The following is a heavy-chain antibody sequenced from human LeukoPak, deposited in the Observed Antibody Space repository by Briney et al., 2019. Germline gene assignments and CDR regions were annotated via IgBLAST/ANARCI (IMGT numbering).Heavy chain of an antibody. CDR1: GYSISSGYY. J-gene: IGHJ4*02. Sequence: SENLSLTCAVSGYSISSGYYWGWIRRPPGKGLERIGSIYHTGSTYYNPPLKSRVTISVDTSKNKFSLKLSSVTAADTAVYYCARLWRSSTSCRDWGQGALVTVSS. V-gene: IGHV4-38-2*01. D-gene: IGHD2-2*01. CDR2: IYHTGST. CDR3: ARLWRSSTSCRD.